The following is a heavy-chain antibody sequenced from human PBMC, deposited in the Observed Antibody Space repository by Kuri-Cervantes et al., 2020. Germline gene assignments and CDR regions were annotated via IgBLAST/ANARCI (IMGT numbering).Heavy chain of an antibody. Sequence: ASVKVSCRASGYSFTGYYMHWVRQAAGQGLEWMGIINPSGGSTSYAQKFQGRVTMTRDTSTSTVYMELSSLRSEDKAVYYCARGTDLTTVTASEWFDPWGQGTLVTVSS. D-gene: IGHD4-17*01. CDR3: ARGTDLTTVTASEWFDP. CDR1: GYSFTGYY. J-gene: IGHJ5*02. CDR2: INPSGGST. V-gene: IGHV1-46*01.